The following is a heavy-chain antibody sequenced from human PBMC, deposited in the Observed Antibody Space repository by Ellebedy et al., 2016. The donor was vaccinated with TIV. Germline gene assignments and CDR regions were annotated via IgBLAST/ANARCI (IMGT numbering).Heavy chain of an antibody. CDR1: GYSFTSYG. J-gene: IGHJ4*02. V-gene: IGHV1-18*04. CDR3: AREAHSGSYYPLF. Sequence: AASVQVSCKTSGYSFTSYGISSVREAPGQGLEWMGLISAYSGNTNYAQKFQDRVTVTTDTSTNTAYMELRSLTSDDTAVYYCAREAHSGSYYPLFWGQGTLVTVSS. CDR2: ISAYSGNT. D-gene: IGHD3-10*01.